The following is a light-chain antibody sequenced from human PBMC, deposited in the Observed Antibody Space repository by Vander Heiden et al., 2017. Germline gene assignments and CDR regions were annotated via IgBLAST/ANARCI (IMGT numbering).Light chain of an antibody. J-gene: IGKJ3*01. CDR2: DAS. Sequence: QKPGKAPKLLIYDASSLESGVPSRFSGSGSGTGFTLTISSLQPDDFATSDSEQDNSDFLTFGHGTKVDIK. CDR3: EQDNSDFLT. V-gene: IGKV1-5*01.